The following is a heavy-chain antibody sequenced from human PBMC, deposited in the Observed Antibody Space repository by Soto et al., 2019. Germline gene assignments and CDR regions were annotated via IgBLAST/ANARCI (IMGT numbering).Heavy chain of an antibody. J-gene: IGHJ6*02. Sequence: GESLKISCEGSGYTFTSYCIAWVRQVPGKGLEWMGIIYLGDSNMRYSPSFQGQVTISADKSISTAYLQWSSLKASDTAIYYCARARYSSGCYAMDVWDHGTTVTVSS. D-gene: IGHD6-19*01. V-gene: IGHV5-51*01. CDR1: GYTFTSYC. CDR3: ARARYSSGCYAMDV. CDR2: IYLGDSNM.